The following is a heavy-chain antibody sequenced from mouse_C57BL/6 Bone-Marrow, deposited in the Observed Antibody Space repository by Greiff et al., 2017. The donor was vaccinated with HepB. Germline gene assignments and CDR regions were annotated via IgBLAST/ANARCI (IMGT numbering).Heavy chain of an antibody. CDR2: INPYNGGT. J-gene: IGHJ2*01. CDR3: ARTDLGRGNYFDY. V-gene: IGHV1-19*01. Sequence: EVQLQQSGPVLVKPGASVKMSCKASGYTFTDYYMNWVKQSHGKSLEWIGVINPYNGGTSYNQKVKGKATLTVDKSSSTAYMELNSLTSEDSAVYYCARTDLGRGNYFDYGGQGTTLTVSS. CDR1: GYTFTDYY. D-gene: IGHD4-1*01.